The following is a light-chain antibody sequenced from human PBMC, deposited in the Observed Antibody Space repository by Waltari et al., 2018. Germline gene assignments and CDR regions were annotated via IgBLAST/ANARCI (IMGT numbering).Light chain of an antibody. J-gene: IGKJ4*01. CDR2: QVS. CDR3: MQGTHWPVT. CDR1: QSLEHSNGNTY. Sequence: VVVTQSPLSLAVTLGQPASVSCSASQSLEHSNGNTYLNWFQQSPGQPPRRLIYQVSTRDSGVPDRFSGSGSGTDFTLRISRVEAEDVGVYYCMQGTHWPVTFGGGTKLEIK. V-gene: IGKV2-30*02.